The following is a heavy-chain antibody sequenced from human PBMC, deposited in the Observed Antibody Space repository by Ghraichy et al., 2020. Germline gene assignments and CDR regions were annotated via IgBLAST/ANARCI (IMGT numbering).Heavy chain of an antibody. Sequence: SQTLSLTCAVSGGSISSGGYSWSWIRQPPGKGLEWIGYIYYSGSTYYNPSLKSRVTISVDTSKNQFSLKLSSVTAADTAVYYCARGVDIVAPGQSDYFDYWGQGTLVTVSS. CDR2: IYYSGST. J-gene: IGHJ4*02. D-gene: IGHD5-12*01. V-gene: IGHV4-30-4*07. CDR1: GGSISSGGYS. CDR3: ARGVDIVAPGQSDYFDY.